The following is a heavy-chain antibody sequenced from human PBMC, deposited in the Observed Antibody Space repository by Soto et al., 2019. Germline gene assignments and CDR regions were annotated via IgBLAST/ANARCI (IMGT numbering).Heavy chain of an antibody. J-gene: IGHJ4*02. CDR3: AKDRDYYGSGSPLDC. CDR1: GFTFSSCA. V-gene: IGHV3-23*01. D-gene: IGHD3-10*01. CDR2: ISGSGGST. Sequence: EVQLLESGGGLVQPGGSLRLSCAASGFTFSSCAMSWVRRAPGRGLEWVSGISGSGGSTYYADSVKGRFTISRDNSTNTLYLQRSGLRADDTAVYYCAKDRDYYGSGSPLDCWGQGTLVTVSS.